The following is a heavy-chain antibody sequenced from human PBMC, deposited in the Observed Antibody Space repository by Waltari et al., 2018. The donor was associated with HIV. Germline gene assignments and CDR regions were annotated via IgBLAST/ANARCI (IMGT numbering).Heavy chain of an antibody. CDR3: AKGGVTTEPFDC. CDR2: ISTSGGTT. J-gene: IGHJ4*02. V-gene: IGHV3-23*01. Sequence: EVQLLESRGGLVQPGGYLRLSCSASGFTFASYDIRWVRQAPGKGLEWVSAISTSGGTTYYADSVKGRFTISRDNSKNTLYLQMNSLRAEDTALYYCAKGGVTTEPFDCWGQGTLVTVSS. CDR1: GFTFASYD. D-gene: IGHD4-4*01.